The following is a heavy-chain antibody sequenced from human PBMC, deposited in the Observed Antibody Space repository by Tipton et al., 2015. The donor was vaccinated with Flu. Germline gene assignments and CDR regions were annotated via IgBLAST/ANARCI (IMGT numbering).Heavy chain of an antibody. V-gene: IGHV4-59*01. CDR2: IYYSGST. CDR3: ARSRDGPHYYDFWSGYSNYYGMDV. J-gene: IGHJ6*02. Sequence: TLSLTCTVSGGSISSYYWSWIRQPPGKGLEWIGYIYYSGSTNYNPSLKSRVTISVDTSKNQFSLKLSSVTAADTAVYYCARSRDGPHYYDFWSGYSNYYGMDVWGQGTTVPVSS. CDR1: GGSISSYY. D-gene: IGHD3-3*01.